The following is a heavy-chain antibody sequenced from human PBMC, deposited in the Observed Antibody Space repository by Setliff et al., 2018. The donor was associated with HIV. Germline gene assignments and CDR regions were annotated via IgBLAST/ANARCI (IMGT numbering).Heavy chain of an antibody. CDR2: IYYSGST. V-gene: IGHV4-31*03. Sequence: PSETLSLTCTVSGGSISSGGYYWSWIRQHPGKGLEWIGYIYYSGSTYYNPSLKSRVTISVDTSKNQFSLKLSSVTAADTAVYYCARGKGFPYWYFDLWGRGTLVTVSS. CDR1: GGSISSGGYY. D-gene: IGHD2-21*01. CDR3: ARGKGFPYWYFDL. J-gene: IGHJ2*01.